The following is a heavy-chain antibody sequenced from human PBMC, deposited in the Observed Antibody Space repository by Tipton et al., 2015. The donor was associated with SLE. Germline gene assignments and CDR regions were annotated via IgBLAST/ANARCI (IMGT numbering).Heavy chain of an antibody. J-gene: IGHJ4*02. CDR1: GFTFSSYG. D-gene: IGHD6-13*01. CDR2: ISYDGSNK. CDR3: ARSGAAGYYFDY. V-gene: IGHV3-30*19. Sequence: SLRLSCAASGFTFSSYGMHWVRQAPGKGLEWVAAISYDGSNKYYADSVKGRFTISRDNSKNTLYLQMNSLRAEDTAVYFCARSGAAGYYFDYWGQGTLVTVSS.